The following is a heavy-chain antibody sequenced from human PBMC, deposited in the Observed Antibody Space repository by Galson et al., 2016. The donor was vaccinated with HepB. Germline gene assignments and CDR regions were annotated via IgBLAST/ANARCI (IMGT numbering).Heavy chain of an antibody. CDR3: IGGAAAGKNYYYGMDV. CDR1: GFTFSASA. CDR2: IRSKANSYAT. V-gene: IGHV3-73*01. J-gene: IGHJ6*02. D-gene: IGHD6-13*01. Sequence: SLRLSCAASGFTFSASAMHWVRQASGRGLEWVGRIRSKANSYATAYAVSVKGRFTISRDDSKNTAYLQMNSLRTEDTAVYYCIGGAAAGKNYYYGMDVWGQGTTVTVSS.